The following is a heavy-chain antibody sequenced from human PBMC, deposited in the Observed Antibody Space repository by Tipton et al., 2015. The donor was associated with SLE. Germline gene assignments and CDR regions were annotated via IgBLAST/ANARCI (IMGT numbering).Heavy chain of an antibody. V-gene: IGHV4-59*08. CDR1: DDSIRDYY. D-gene: IGHD6-19*01. Sequence: LRLSCSVSDDSIRDYYFSWIRQPPGNKLEWIGYTSHSGSTRYNPSLESRVTISLDTSKSHFSLKLGSVTAADTAVYYCARPVAGTVYYFDYWGQGTLVTVSS. CDR3: ARPVAGTVYYFDY. J-gene: IGHJ4*02. CDR2: TSHSGST.